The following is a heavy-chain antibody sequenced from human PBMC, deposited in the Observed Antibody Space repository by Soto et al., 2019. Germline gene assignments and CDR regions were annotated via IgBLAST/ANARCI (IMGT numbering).Heavy chain of an antibody. V-gene: IGHV2-5*02. J-gene: IGHJ4*02. CDR3: AHRPSPLWFGELAFDY. Sequence: QITLKESGPTLVKPTQTLTLTCTFSGFSLSTSGVGVGWIRQPPGKALEWLALIYWDGDKHYSPSLESRLTITEVTPTNXVVLTMTNMDPVDTATYYCAHRPSPLWFGELAFDYWGQGTLVTVSS. CDR1: GFSLSTSGVG. D-gene: IGHD3-10*01. CDR2: IYWDGDK.